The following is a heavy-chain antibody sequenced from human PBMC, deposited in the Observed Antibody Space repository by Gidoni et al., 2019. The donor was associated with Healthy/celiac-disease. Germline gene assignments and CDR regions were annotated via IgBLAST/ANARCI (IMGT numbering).Heavy chain of an antibody. CDR3: ARGLPRITMVRGVIVGPFDY. J-gene: IGHJ4*02. D-gene: IGHD3-10*01. CDR2: IYYSGST. Sequence: QVQLQESGPGLVKPSETLSLTCTVSGGSISGYYWSWIRQPPGKGLEWIGYIYYSGSTNYNPSLKSRVTISVDTSKNQFSLKLSSVTAADTAVYYCARGLPRITMVRGVIVGPFDYWGQGTLVTVSS. V-gene: IGHV4-59*01. CDR1: GGSISGYY.